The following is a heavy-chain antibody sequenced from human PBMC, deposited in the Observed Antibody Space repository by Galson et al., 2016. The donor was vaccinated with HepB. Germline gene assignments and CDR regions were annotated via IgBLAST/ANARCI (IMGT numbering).Heavy chain of an antibody. CDR1: GFTVSSNY. CDR3: ARERTYYDSRGFYKRDGMDV. D-gene: IGHD3-22*01. Sequence: SLRLSCAASGFTVSSNYMTWVRQAPGKGLEWVSIIYSDGQTFYAGSVRGRFTISRDNSRNTLYVQMNSLRAEDTAVYYCARERTYYDSRGFYKRDGMDVWGQGTTVTVYS. J-gene: IGHJ6*02. CDR2: IYSDGQT. V-gene: IGHV3-53*01.